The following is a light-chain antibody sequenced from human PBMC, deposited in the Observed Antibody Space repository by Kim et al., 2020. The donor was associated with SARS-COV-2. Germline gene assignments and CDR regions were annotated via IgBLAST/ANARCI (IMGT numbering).Light chain of an antibody. Sequence: DIQMTQSPSSLSASVGDRVTITCRASQSISTSLNWYQQTPGKAPKLLIYSASSLQTGAPPRFRGSGSGTDFTLIINSLQPEDFATYYCQQSSNTFALTFGGGTKVDIK. J-gene: IGKJ4*01. CDR2: SAS. CDR3: QQSSNTFALT. V-gene: IGKV1-39*01. CDR1: QSISTS.